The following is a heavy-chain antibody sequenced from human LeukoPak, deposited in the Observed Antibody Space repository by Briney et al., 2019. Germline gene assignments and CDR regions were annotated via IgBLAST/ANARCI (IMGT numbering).Heavy chain of an antibody. CDR2: ISYDGSNT. V-gene: IGHV3-30-3*01. CDR1: GFTFSSYA. J-gene: IGHJ4*02. CDR3: ARTVKWLSPHFDY. D-gene: IGHD3-22*01. Sequence: GRSLRLSYAASGFTFSSYAMHWVRQAPGKGLEWVAVISYDGSNTYYADSVKGRFTISRDNSKNTLYLQMNSLRTDDTAVYYCARTVKWLSPHFDYWGQGTLVTVSS.